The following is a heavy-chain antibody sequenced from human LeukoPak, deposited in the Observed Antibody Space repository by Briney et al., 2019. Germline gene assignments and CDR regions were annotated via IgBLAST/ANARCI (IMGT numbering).Heavy chain of an antibody. CDR2: IYSSGST. CDR3: ARGGKATVVTM. CDR1: RGSINSYF. Sequence: SEALSLTRIRSRGSINSYFWSWIRQPARKGLEWIGRIYSSGSTNYNPSLKSRVSMSVDTSKNQFSLKLTAVTAADTAVYYCARGGKATVVTMWGQGILVTVSS. D-gene: IGHD4-23*01. V-gene: IGHV4-4*07. J-gene: IGHJ4*02.